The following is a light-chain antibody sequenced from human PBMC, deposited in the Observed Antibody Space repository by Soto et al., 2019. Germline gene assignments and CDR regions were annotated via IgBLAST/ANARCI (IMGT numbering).Light chain of an antibody. J-gene: IGLJ2*01. CDR2: DVN. CDR1: SSDVGGYDY. Sequence: QSALTQPASVSGSPGQSITISCTGTSSDVGGYDYVSWYQQQPGKAPKLMIYDVNNRASGVSGRFSGSKSGTTASLTISGPQVGAGANYDCPPYPPGGAFVVFGGGTKRTAL. CDR3: PPYPPGGAFVV. V-gene: IGLV2-14*03.